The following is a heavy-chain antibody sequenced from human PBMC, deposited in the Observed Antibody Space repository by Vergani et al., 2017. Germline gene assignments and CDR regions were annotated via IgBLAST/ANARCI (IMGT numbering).Heavy chain of an antibody. CDR2: IYSGDET. V-gene: IGHV3-66*02. J-gene: IGHJ5*02. D-gene: IGHD3-10*01. CDR1: GSTVSGNY. Sequence: ELQLVESGGGLVQPGGSLRLSCAASGSTVSGNYMNWVRQAPGKGLEWVSHIYSGDETYYADSVKGRVTIARDTSKNTLHLQINDLRVEDTAVYYGSRGNYYGAGTEVEPWGQGALGTGSA. CDR3: SRGNYYGAGTEVEP.